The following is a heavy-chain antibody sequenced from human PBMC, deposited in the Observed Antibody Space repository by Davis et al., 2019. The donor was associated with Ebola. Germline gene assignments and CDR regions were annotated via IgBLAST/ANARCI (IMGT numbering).Heavy chain of an antibody. D-gene: IGHD2-21*02. J-gene: IGHJ4*02. Sequence: GGSLRLSCNGSGYSFTSYWIGWVRQTPGKGMGWMGIMYIGDTDTRYSPSFHGQVTITADNSISTAYLQWSSLKASDTAMYYCARLKKDKVRGWWGPEDYWGQGTLVTVSS. CDR1: GYSFTSYW. V-gene: IGHV5-51*01. CDR2: MYIGDTDT. CDR3: ARLKKDKVRGWWGPEDY.